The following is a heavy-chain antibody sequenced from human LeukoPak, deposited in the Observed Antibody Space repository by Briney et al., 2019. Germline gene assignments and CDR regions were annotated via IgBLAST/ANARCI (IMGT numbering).Heavy chain of an antibody. Sequence: SETLSLTCTVSGGSISSYYWSWIRQPPGKGLEWIGYIYYSGSTNYNPSLKSRVTISVDTSKNQFSLKLSSVTAADTAVYYCARPYYYDSSSRGMDVWGQGTTVTVSS. J-gene: IGHJ6*02. CDR1: GGSISSYY. CDR2: IYYSGST. CDR3: ARPYYYDSSSRGMDV. D-gene: IGHD3-22*01. V-gene: IGHV4-59*01.